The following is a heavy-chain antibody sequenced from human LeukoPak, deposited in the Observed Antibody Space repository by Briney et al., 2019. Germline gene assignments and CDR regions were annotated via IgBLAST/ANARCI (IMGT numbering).Heavy chain of an antibody. CDR2: ISADGGTI. D-gene: IGHD1-7*01. CDR1: GFSFSDYY. Sequence: GGSLRLSCAASGFSFSDYYMTWIRQAPGKGLEWASYISADGGTIYYADSVRGRFTISRDNAKSSMFLQMNSLRAEDTAIYYCARGRPKTGTTKLDYWGQGALVTVSS. CDR3: ARGRPKTGTTKLDY. J-gene: IGHJ4*02. V-gene: IGHV3-11*04.